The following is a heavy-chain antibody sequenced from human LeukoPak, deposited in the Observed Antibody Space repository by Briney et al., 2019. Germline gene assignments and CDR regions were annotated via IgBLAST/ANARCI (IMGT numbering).Heavy chain of an antibody. D-gene: IGHD1-1*01. V-gene: IGHV1-2*02. Sequence: ASVKVSCKASGYTFTGYYMHRVRQAPGQGLQWVGWIIPNSGATNSGQNFQGRVTMTRDTSIATVYMELSRLTSDDTAVYYCVRSNSNAFDIWGQGTMVTVSS. CDR2: IIPNSGAT. CDR3: VRSNSNAFDI. CDR1: GYTFTGYY. J-gene: IGHJ3*02.